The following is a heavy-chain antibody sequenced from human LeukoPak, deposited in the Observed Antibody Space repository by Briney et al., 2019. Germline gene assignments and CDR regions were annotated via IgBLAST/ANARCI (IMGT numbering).Heavy chain of an antibody. D-gene: IGHD2-21*02. J-gene: IGHJ4*02. CDR1: GFTFDDYA. V-gene: IGHV3-43*02. CDR2: ISGDGGST. Sequence: GGSLRLSCAASGFTFDDYAMHWVRQAPGKGLEWVSLISGDGGSTYCADSVKGRFTISRDNSKNSLYLQMNSLRTEDTALYYCAKVGLGYCGGDCYRPYYFDYWGQGTLVTVSS. CDR3: AKVGLGYCGGDCYRPYYFDY.